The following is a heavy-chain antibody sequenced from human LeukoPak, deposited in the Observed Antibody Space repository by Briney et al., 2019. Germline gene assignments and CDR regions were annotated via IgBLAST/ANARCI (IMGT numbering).Heavy chain of an antibody. Sequence: GGSLRLSCAASGFTFSSYGTHWVRQAPGKGLEWVAFIRYDGSNKYYADSVKGRFTISRDNSKNTLYLQMNSLRAEDTAVYYCAKGPHCSSTSCYTKAAFDIWGQGTMVTVSS. V-gene: IGHV3-30*02. J-gene: IGHJ3*02. CDR1: GFTFSSYG. CDR3: AKGPHCSSTSCYTKAAFDI. CDR2: IRYDGSNK. D-gene: IGHD2-2*02.